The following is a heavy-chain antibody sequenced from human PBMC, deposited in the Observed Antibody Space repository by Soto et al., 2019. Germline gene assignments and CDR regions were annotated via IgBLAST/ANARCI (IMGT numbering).Heavy chain of an antibody. Sequence: QVQLVESGGGVVQPGRSLRLSCAASGFTFSSYAMHWVRQAPGKGLEWVAVISYDGSHKYYADSVKCRFTISRDNSKKTLYLQMNSLRAVDMAVFYCASGWYCYDSTPHLYLGHGTLVTVSS. CDR2: ISYDGSHK. CDR3: ASGWYCYDSTPHLY. J-gene: IGHJ4*01. CDR1: GFTFSSYA. D-gene: IGHD3-22*01. V-gene: IGHV3-30-3*01.